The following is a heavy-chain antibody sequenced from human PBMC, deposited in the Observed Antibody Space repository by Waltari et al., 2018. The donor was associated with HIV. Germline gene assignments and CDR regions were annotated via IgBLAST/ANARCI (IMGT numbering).Heavy chain of an antibody. CDR1: GLAFSDYH. D-gene: IGHD1-1*01. CDR3: TTSAIGNIFDN. V-gene: IGHV3-72*01. CDR2: IRNKPSSYTT. Sequence: EVQLVESGGGLVQPGGSLRLSCAASGLAFSDYHMDWVRQAPGNGLEWVCRIRNKPSSYTTEYAASVKGRFSISRDDSRNSLYLQMNSLKTEDTAVYYCTTSAIGNIFDNWGQGTLVTVSS. J-gene: IGHJ4*02.